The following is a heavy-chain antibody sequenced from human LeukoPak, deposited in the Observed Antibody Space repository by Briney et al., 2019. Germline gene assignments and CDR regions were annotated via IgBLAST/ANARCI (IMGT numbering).Heavy chain of an antibody. CDR3: AKGGGYSGYDGGVTNRYFDY. V-gene: IGHV3-23*01. J-gene: IGHJ4*02. D-gene: IGHD5-12*01. Sequence: GGSLRLSCAASGFTFSSYAMSWVRQAPGKGLEWVSAISGRGGSTYYADSVKGRFTISRDNSKNTLYLQMNSLRAEDAAVYYCAKGGGYSGYDGGVTNRYFDYWGQGTLVTVSS. CDR2: ISGRGGST. CDR1: GFTFSSYA.